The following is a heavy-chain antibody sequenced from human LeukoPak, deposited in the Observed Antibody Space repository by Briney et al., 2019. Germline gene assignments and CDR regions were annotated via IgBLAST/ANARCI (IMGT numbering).Heavy chain of an antibody. D-gene: IGHD2-2*02. V-gene: IGHV1-46*01. CDR1: GYSISTNY. Sequence: ASVKVSCKASGYSISTNYIHWVRQAPGQGLEWMGIINPTSGSTGYAPRFQGRVSMTMATSTSTVYMELSGLTSDDTAVYYCAREGGCSSRYCYTFDYWGQGTLVTVSS. CDR2: INPTSGST. CDR3: AREGGCSSRYCYTFDY. J-gene: IGHJ4*02.